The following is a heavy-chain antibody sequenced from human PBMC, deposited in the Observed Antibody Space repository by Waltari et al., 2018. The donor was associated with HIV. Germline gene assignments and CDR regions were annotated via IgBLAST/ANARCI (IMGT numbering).Heavy chain of an antibody. D-gene: IGHD3-22*01. J-gene: IGHJ6*02. V-gene: IGHV3-30*11. CDR3: AREYYYDSDGLPYGGMDV. Sequence: QVQLVESGGDVVQPGRSLRLSCAASGVTVSSCAMQWVRQAPGKGLEWVEVISYDGSNKYYADSVKGRVTFSRDNSKNTLYLQMNSMRAEDTAVYYCAREYYYDSDGLPYGGMDVWGQGTTVTVSS. CDR2: ISYDGSNK. CDR1: GVTVSSCA.